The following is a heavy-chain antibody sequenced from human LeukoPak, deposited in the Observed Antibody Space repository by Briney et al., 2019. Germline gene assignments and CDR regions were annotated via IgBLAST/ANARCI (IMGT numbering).Heavy chain of an antibody. CDR1: RFTFSNFG. Sequence: TGGSLRLSCAASRFTFSNFGMSWVRQAPGKGLEWVSVIYSGGSTYYADSVKGRFTISRDNSKNTLYLQMNSLRAEDTAVYYCARTPPSIFGVVIYYYGMDVWGQGTTVTVSS. V-gene: IGHV3-53*01. D-gene: IGHD3-3*01. J-gene: IGHJ6*02. CDR2: IYSGGST. CDR3: ARTPPSIFGVVIYYYGMDV.